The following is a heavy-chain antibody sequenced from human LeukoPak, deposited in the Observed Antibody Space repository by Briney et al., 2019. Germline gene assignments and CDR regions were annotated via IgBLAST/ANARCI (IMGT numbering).Heavy chain of an antibody. Sequence: PSETLSLTCTVSGGSITVYYWNWIRQPAGQGLEWLGRVYSSGVGNYNPSLTSRVTMSVDTSKNQFSLKLTSLTAADTAVYYCAREEFLHEIDSSGYFVYWGQGTLVTVSS. CDR1: GGSITVYY. CDR2: VYSSGVG. CDR3: AREEFLHEIDSSGYFVY. V-gene: IGHV4-4*07. D-gene: IGHD3-22*01. J-gene: IGHJ4*02.